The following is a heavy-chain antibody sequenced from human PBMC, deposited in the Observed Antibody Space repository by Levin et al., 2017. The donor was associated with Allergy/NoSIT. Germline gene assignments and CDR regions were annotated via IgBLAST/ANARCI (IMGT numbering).Heavy chain of an antibody. D-gene: IGHD6-13*01. J-gene: IGHJ4*02. CDR1: GGSITSGNW. CDR3: ARDASSWKGRNFDC. CDR2: IYHSWTT. Sequence: SETLSLTCAVSGGSITSGNWWSWVRQPPGKGLEWLGEIYHSWTTNYNPSLKSRLTISVDKSKNQFSMEMTSVTAADTAVYFCARDASSWKGRNFDCWGQGILVTVSS. V-gene: IGHV4-4*02.